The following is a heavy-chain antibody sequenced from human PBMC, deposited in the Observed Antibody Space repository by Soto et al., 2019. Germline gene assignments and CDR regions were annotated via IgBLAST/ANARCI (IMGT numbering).Heavy chain of an antibody. J-gene: IGHJ6*02. V-gene: IGHV4-34*01. D-gene: IGHD6-19*01. CDR1: GGSFSGYY. Sequence: SETLSLTCAVYGGSFSGYYWSWIRQPPGKGLEWIGEINHSGSTNYNPSLKSRVTISVDTSKNQFSLKLSSVTAADTAVYYCARDPTGGEVAGTNYYYGMDVWGQGTTVTVSS. CDR3: ARDPTGGEVAGTNYYYGMDV. CDR2: INHSGST.